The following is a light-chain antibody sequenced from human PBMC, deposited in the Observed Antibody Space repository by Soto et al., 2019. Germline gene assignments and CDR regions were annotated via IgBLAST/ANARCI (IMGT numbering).Light chain of an antibody. CDR2: DAS. V-gene: IGKV1-5*01. Sequence: DIQMTQSPSTLSASVGDRVTITCRASQSISSWLAWYQQKPGKAPKLLIYDASSLESGVPLRFSGSGSGTEFTLTISSLQPDDFATYYCQQYNSPYTFGQGTKLEIK. J-gene: IGKJ2*01. CDR3: QQYNSPYT. CDR1: QSISSW.